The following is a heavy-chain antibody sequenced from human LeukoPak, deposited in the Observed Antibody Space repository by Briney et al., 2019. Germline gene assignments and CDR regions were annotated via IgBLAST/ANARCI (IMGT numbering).Heavy chain of an antibody. CDR3: AKGGREQQLVRYSADAFDI. Sequence: GGSLRLSCAASGFTFSSYAMSWVRQAPGKGLEWVSAISGSGGSTYYADSVKGRFTISRDNSKNTLYLQMNSLRAEDTAVYYCAKGGREQQLVRYSADAFDIWGQGTMVTVSS. V-gene: IGHV3-23*01. D-gene: IGHD6-13*01. CDR2: ISGSGGST. J-gene: IGHJ3*02. CDR1: GFTFSSYA.